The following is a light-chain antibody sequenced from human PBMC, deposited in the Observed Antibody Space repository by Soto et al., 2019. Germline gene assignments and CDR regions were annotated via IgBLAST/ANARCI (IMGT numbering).Light chain of an antibody. J-gene: IGKJ4*01. CDR3: QQYVVSPLT. V-gene: IGKV4-1*01. Sequence: DTVLTQSPDSLAVSLGERATINCRSSQSVLYSGNNRNYLAWYQHKPGQPPKLLINWASTRESGVPDRFSGCGSGTDFALTINSLQAEDVSVYYCQQYVVSPLTFGGGTKVEIK. CDR1: QSVLYSGNNRNY. CDR2: WAS.